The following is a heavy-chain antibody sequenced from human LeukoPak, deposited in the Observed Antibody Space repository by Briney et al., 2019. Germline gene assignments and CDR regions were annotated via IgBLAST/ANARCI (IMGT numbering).Heavy chain of an antibody. CDR2: MNPNSGNT. CDR1: GYTFTSYD. V-gene: IGHV1-8*01. D-gene: IGHD4-23*01. CDR3: ARISVVTQPLDY. J-gene: IGHJ4*02. Sequence: ASVKVSCKASGYTFTSYDINWVRQATGQGLEWMGWMNPNSGNTGYAQKFQGRVTMTRDTSISTAYMELSRLRSDDTAVYYCARISVVTQPLDYWGQGTLVTVSS.